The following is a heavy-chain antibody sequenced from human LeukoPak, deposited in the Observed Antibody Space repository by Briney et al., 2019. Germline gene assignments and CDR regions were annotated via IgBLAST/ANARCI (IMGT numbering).Heavy chain of an antibody. D-gene: IGHD6-6*01. CDR2: IYYSGST. CDR3: ARHREFSSSGNYFDY. J-gene: IGHJ4*02. V-gene: IGHV4-59*08. Sequence: SETPSLTCSVSRGSISSNYWSWIRQPPGKPLEWIGYIYYSGSTTYNPSLKSRVTISLDTSKNQFSLKLRSVTAADTAVYYCARHREFSSSGNYFDYWGQGTLVTVSS. CDR1: RGSISSNY.